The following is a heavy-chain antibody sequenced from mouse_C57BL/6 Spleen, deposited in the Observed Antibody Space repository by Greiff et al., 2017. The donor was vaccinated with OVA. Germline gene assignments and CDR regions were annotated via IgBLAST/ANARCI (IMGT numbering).Heavy chain of an antibody. CDR3: ARGGFYDGSSYSYYFDY. V-gene: IGHV1-9*01. Sequence: QVQLQQSGAELMKPGASVKLSCKATGYTFTGYWIEWVKQRPGHGLEWIGAILPGSGSTNYNEKFKGKATFTADTSSNTAYVQLSSLTTEDSANYYCARGGFYDGSSYSYYFDYWGQGTTLTVSS. J-gene: IGHJ2*01. CDR1: GYTFTGYW. D-gene: IGHD1-1*01. CDR2: ILPGSGST.